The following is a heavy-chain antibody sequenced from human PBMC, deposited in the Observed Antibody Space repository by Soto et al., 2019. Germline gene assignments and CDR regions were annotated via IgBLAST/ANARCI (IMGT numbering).Heavy chain of an antibody. CDR3: ARGYSSSWTYNWFDP. Sequence: QVQLVESGGGLVKPGGSLRLSCAASGFSFSDYYMTWIRQAPGKGLEWVSYISSSGGTKCHADSVKGRFTISRDNAKNSLYLQMNSLRAEDTAVYYCARGYSSSWTYNWFDPWGQGTLVTVSS. CDR2: ISSSGGTK. CDR1: GFSFSDYY. D-gene: IGHD6-13*01. J-gene: IGHJ5*02. V-gene: IGHV3-11*01.